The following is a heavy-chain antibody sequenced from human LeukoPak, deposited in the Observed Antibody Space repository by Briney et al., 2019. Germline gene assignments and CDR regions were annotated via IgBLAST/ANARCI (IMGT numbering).Heavy chain of an antibody. J-gene: IGHJ4*02. V-gene: IGHV3-48*04. D-gene: IGHD1-1*01. CDR2: IVGSSSNI. Sequence: GSLRLSCTASGFSFSTYSMNWVRQAPRKGLEWVSYIVGSSSNIYYADSVKGRFTISRDNAKNSLYLQMDSLRAEDTAVHYCATDSPETAAFDYWGQGTLVTVSS. CDR3: ATDSPETAAFDY. CDR1: GFSFSTYS.